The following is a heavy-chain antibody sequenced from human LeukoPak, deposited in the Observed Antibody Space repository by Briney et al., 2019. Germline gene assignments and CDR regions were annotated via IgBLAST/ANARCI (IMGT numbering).Heavy chain of an antibody. CDR1: GGSISSYY. D-gene: IGHD3-9*01. CDR3: QKTAYEILTGYGPQFGEWYFDL. J-gene: IGHJ2*01. Sequence: SETLSLTCTVSGGSISSYYWSWIRHPPGQGLKLNRYIYYSGSTNDNPSLKSRVTISVDTSKHQFSLKLSSVTAAATVFFFKQKTAYEILTGYGPQFGEWYFDLWGRGTLVTVSS. V-gene: IGHV4-59*08. CDR2: IYYSGST.